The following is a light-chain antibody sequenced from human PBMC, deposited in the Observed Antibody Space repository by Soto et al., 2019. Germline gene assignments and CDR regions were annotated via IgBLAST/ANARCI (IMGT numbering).Light chain of an antibody. CDR2: KAS. CDR1: QGISSW. Sequence: DIQMTHSPSTLSASVGDRVTITCRASQGISSWLAWYQQKPGKAPKLLIYKASSLESGVPSRFSGSGSGTEFTLTISSLQPDDLATYYCQQYNSYSTFGQGTKVEIK. J-gene: IGKJ1*01. CDR3: QQYNSYST. V-gene: IGKV1-5*03.